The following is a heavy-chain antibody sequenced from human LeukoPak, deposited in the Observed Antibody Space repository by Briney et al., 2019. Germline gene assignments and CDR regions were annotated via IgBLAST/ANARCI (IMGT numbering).Heavy chain of an antibody. V-gene: IGHV4-4*07. CDR3: ARDGSDYHYYGMDV. Sequence: PSETLSLTCTVSGGSISRYYWSWIRQPAGKGLEWIGRVYTSGSTNYNPSLKSRVTMSVDTSKNQFSLKLSSVTAADTAVYYCARDGSDYHYYGMDVWGQGTTVTVSS. D-gene: IGHD1-26*01. CDR1: GGSISRYY. CDR2: VYTSGST. J-gene: IGHJ6*02.